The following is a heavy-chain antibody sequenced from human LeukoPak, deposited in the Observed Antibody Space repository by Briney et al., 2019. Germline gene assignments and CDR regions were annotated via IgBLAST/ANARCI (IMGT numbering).Heavy chain of an antibody. CDR1: GCSFTGYG. CDR2: ISDYSGHR. Sequence: ASVKVSCKASGCSFTGYGISWVRQAPGQGLEWMGWISDYSGHRNYAQKVQARITMTIDTSTNTDYMELTSVRSDDTAVYYCAKDRYGTGRYDYWGQGTLVAVSS. V-gene: IGHV1-18*01. J-gene: IGHJ4*02. CDR3: AKDRYGTGRYDY. D-gene: IGHD3-10*01.